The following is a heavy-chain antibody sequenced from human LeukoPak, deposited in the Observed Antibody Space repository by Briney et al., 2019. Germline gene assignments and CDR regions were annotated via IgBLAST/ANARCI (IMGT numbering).Heavy chain of an antibody. J-gene: IGHJ4*02. V-gene: IGHV5-51*01. CDR3: ARHEPTGPIDY. Sequence: RGESLKISCKGSGYSFSTYWIAWVRQMPGKGLEWMGIIYPDDSDTRYSPSFQGQVTISADKSISIAYLQWGSLKASDTAMYYCARHEPTGPIDYWGQGTLVTVSS. CDR1: GYSFSTYW. D-gene: IGHD4-11*01. CDR2: IYPDDSDT.